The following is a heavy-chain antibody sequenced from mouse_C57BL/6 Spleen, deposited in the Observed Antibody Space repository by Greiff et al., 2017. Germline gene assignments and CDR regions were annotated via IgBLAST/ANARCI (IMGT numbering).Heavy chain of an antibody. J-gene: IGHJ3*01. V-gene: IGHV1-85*01. CDR3: ARWEGSSGNAWFAY. D-gene: IGHD3-2*02. CDR2: IYPRDGST. Sequence: QVQLKQSGPELVKPGASVKLSCKASGYTFTSYDINWVKQRPGQGLEWIGWIYPRDGSTKYNEKFKGKATLTVDTSSSTAYMELHSLTSEDSAVYFCARWEGSSGNAWFAYWGQGTLVTVSA. CDR1: GYTFTSYD.